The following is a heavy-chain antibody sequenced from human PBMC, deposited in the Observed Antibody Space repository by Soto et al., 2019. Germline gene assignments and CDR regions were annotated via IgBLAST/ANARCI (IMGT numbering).Heavy chain of an antibody. J-gene: IGHJ4*02. V-gene: IGHV3-23*01. Sequence: GGSLRLSCAASGFTFSSYAMSWVRQAPGKGLEWVSAISGSGGSTYYADSVKGRFTISRDNSKNTLYLQMNSLRAEDTAVYYCAKYFRLVPPTFLVPGLGYFGYWGQGTLVTVSS. D-gene: IGHD3-16*01. CDR3: AKYFRLVPPTFLVPGLGYFGY. CDR2: ISGSGGST. CDR1: GFTFSSYA.